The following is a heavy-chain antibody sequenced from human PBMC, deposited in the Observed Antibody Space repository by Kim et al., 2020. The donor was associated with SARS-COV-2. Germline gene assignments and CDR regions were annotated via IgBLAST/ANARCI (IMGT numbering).Heavy chain of an antibody. CDR2: IWYDGSNK. J-gene: IGHJ4*02. CDR3: ARSTMGELSLNGALDY. Sequence: GGSLRLSCAASGFTFSSYGMHWVRQAPGKGLEWVAVIWYDGSNKYYADSVKGRFTISRDNSKNTLYLQMNSLRAEDTAVYYCARSTMGELSLNGALDYWGQGTLVTVSS. V-gene: IGHV3-33*01. CDR1: GFTFSSYG. D-gene: IGHD3-16*02.